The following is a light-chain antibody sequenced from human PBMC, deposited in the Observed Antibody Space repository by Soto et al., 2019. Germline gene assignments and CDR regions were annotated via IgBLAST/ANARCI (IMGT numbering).Light chain of an antibody. V-gene: IGKV3-15*01. CDR1: QTIRSN. J-gene: IGKJ4*01. CDR2: GAS. CDR3: QQYDSWPLT. Sequence: EIVMTQSPATLSVSPGERATLSCRASQTIRSNLGWYQLKPGQAPGLLIYGASTRATGIPARFSGSGSVTEFTLAVSSLQSEDFAVYYCQQYDSWPLTFGGGTNVGIK.